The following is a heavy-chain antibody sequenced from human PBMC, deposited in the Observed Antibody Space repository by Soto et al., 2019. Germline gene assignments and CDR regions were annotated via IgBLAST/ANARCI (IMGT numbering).Heavy chain of an antibody. V-gene: IGHV3-23*01. J-gene: IGHJ6*02. D-gene: IGHD3-10*01. CDR2: ISGSGGST. Sequence: EVQLLESGGGWVQPGGSLRLSCAASGFTFSSYAMSWVRQAPGKGLEWVSAISGSGGSTYYADSVKGRFTISRDNSKNTLYLQMNSLRDEDTAVYYCATRVAPGGSGKYYYGMDVLGQGTTVTVSS. CDR3: ATRVAPGGSGKYYYGMDV. CDR1: GFTFSSYA.